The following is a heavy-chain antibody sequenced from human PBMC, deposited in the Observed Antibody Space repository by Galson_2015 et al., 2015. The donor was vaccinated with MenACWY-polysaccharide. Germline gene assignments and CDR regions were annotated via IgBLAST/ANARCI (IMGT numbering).Heavy chain of an antibody. J-gene: IGHJ6*02. V-gene: IGHV3-30*04. CDR3: ARDYCDRTTCSGMDV. CDR1: GFTFSSYA. Sequence: SLRLSCAASGFTFSSYAVHWVRQAPGKGLEWEVVISYDGSDKYYADSVRGRFTISRDNSKSTLYLQMNSLRTEDTGIYYCARDYCDRTTCSGMDVWGQGTTVTVSS. D-gene: IGHD2-2*01. CDR2: ISYDGSDK.